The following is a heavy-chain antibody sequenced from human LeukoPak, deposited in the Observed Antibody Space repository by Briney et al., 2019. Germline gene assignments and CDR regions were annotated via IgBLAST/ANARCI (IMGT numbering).Heavy chain of an antibody. CDR1: GGSISSSSYY. CDR2: IYYSGST. D-gene: IGHD3-22*01. CDR3: ARLYYDSSGYYQICYFDY. Sequence: SETLSLTCTVSGGSISSSSYYRGWIRQPPGKGLEWIGSIYYSGSTYYNPSLKSRVTISVDTSKNQFSLNLSSVTATDTAVYYCARLYYDSSGYYQICYFDYWGQGTLVTVSS. V-gene: IGHV4-39*01. J-gene: IGHJ4*02.